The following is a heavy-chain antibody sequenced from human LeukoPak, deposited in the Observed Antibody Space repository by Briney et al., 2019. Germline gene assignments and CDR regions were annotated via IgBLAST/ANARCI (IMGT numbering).Heavy chain of an antibody. CDR1: GGSVTDYY. CDR2: IYYTGT. CDR3: ASRKLGNDY. V-gene: IGHV4-59*02. J-gene: IGHJ4*02. D-gene: IGHD7-27*01. Sequence: PSETLSLTCTVSGGSVTDYYWSWIRQSPGKGLEWIGYIYYTGTSYNPSLKSRVTISADTSKNQFSLKLISVTAADTAVYYCASRKLGNDYWGQGALVTVSS.